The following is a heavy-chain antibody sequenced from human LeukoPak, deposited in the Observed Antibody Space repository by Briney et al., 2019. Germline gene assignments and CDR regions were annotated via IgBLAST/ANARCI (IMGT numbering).Heavy chain of an antibody. D-gene: IGHD6-19*01. V-gene: IGHV1-2*02. CDR2: ISPNSGGT. Sequence: ASVKVSCKASGYTFTGYYIHWVRQAPGQGLEWMGWISPNSGGTNYAQKFQGRVTMTRDTSISTAYMEMSRLRSDDTAVYYCARETAAVAGLPSDYWGREPWSPSPQ. CDR1: GYTFTGYY. CDR3: ARETAAVAGLPSDY. J-gene: IGHJ4*02.